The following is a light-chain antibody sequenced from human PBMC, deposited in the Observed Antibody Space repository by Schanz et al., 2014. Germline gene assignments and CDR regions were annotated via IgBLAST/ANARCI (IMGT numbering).Light chain of an antibody. CDR1: QSITHL. J-gene: IGKJ1*01. CDR3: QQYKSPPWT. CDR2: DAS. V-gene: IGKV1-5*01. Sequence: DIQMTQSPSTLSASVGDRVTITCRARQSITHLLAWYQQKPGRAPKLLIYDASTLESGVPSRFSGSGSGTEFTLTISSLQPDDFATYLCQQYKSPPWTFGQGTKVEIK.